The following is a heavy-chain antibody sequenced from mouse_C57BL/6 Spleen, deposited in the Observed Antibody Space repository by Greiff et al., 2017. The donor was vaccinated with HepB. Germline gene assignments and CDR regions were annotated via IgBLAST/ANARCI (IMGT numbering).Heavy chain of an antibody. Sequence: EVQLQQSGPELVKPGASVKISCKASGYPFTDYYMNWVKQSHGKSLEWIGDINPNNGGTSYNQKFKGKATLTVDKSSSTAYMELRSLTSEDSAVYYCARLLNYAMDYWGQGTSVTVSS. CDR2: INPNNGGT. V-gene: IGHV1-26*01. J-gene: IGHJ4*01. CDR1: GYPFTDYY. CDR3: ARLLNYAMDY.